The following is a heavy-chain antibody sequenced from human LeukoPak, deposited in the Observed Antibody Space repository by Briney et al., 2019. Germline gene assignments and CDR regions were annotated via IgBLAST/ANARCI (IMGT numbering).Heavy chain of an antibody. D-gene: IGHD6-13*01. CDR3: AKDGTAAGNIDY. CDR1: GFTFSSYV. J-gene: IGHJ4*02. Sequence: PGGSLRLSCAASGFTFSSYVMHWVRQAPGKGLEWVAIISYDGSNKYYADSVKGRFTISRDNSKNTLYLQMNSLRAEDTAVYYCAKDGTAAGNIDYWGQGTLVTVSS. V-gene: IGHV3-30*04. CDR2: ISYDGSNK.